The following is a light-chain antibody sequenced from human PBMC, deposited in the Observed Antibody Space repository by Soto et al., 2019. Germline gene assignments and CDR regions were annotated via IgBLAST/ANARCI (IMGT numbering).Light chain of an antibody. Sequence: DIQMTQSPSSLSASVGDRVTITCQASQDISNYLNWYQQKPGKAPKLLIYDASNLETGVPSRFSGSGSGTDFTFTISSLQPEDIAKYYCQQYDNLPGFGQGTRLEIK. CDR1: QDISNY. CDR3: QQYDNLPG. J-gene: IGKJ5*01. V-gene: IGKV1-33*01. CDR2: DAS.